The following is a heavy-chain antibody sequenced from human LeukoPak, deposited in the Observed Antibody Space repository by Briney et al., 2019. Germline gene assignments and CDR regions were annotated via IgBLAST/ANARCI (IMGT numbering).Heavy chain of an antibody. V-gene: IGHV4-34*01. J-gene: IGHJ6*03. CDR3: ARQSRNYYYGSGSYRSALPYYYYMDV. CDR1: GGSFSGYY. Sequence: SETLSLTCAVYGGSFSGYYWSWIRQPPGKGLEWIGEINHSGSTNYNPSLKSRVTISVDTSKNQFSLKLSSVTAADTAVYYCARQSRNYYYGSGSYRSALPYYYYMDVWGKGTTVTISS. CDR2: INHSGST. D-gene: IGHD3-10*01.